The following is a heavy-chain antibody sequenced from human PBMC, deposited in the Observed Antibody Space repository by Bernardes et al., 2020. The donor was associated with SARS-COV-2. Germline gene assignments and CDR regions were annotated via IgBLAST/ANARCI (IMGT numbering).Heavy chain of an antibody. CDR1: GYTFTGYY. CDR2: INPRRGAT. J-gene: IGHJ6*02. Sequence: ASVKVSCKASGYTFTGYYMHWVRQAPGHGLEWMGWINPRRGATKSAQRFEDWVTMTWDTSISTAYLELRSLKSDDTATYYCARDRRWATAAADFQYYGMDVWGLGTTVTVSS. D-gene: IGHD6-13*01. CDR3: ARDRRWATAAADFQYYGMDV. V-gene: IGHV1-2*04.